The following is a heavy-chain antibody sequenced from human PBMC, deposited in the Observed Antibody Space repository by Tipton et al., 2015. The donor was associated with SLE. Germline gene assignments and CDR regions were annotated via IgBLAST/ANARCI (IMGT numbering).Heavy chain of an antibody. Sequence: GSLRLSCTASGFTFSYYNMNWVRQAPGVGLEWVSSISSTGIYIYNADSLKGRFTISRDNAKNPLYLQMNSLRAEDTAVYYCAGAWQGYCSGGTCYVLDYWGQGTLVTVSS. V-gene: IGHV3-21*03. CDR1: GFTFSYYN. CDR2: ISSTGIYI. J-gene: IGHJ4*02. CDR3: AGAWQGYCSGGTCYVLDY. D-gene: IGHD2-15*01.